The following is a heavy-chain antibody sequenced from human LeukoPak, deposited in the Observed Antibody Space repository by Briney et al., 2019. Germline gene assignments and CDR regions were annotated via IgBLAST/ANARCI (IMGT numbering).Heavy chain of an antibody. CDR1: GGTFSSYA. Sequence: ASVKVSCKASGGTFSSYAISWVRQASGQGLEWMGGIIPIFGTANYAQKFQGRVTITTDESTSTAYMELSSLRSEDTAVYYCASQAAAGTTGGDYWGQGTLVTVSS. D-gene: IGHD6-13*01. V-gene: IGHV1-69*05. J-gene: IGHJ4*02. CDR3: ASQAAAGTTGGDY. CDR2: IIPIFGTA.